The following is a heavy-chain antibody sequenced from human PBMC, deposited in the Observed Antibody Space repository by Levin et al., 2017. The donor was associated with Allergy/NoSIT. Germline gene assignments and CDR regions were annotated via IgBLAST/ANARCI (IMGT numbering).Heavy chain of an antibody. CDR3: TGDVGGCGGDCQPV. J-gene: IGHJ4*02. D-gene: IGHD2-21*02. Sequence: GGSLRLSCAASAFTISNYWMAWVRQAPGKGLEWVASIRKDGSGTFYVDSVKGRFTISRDNAKNSLYLQMNSLRVEDTAMYYCTGDVGGCGGDCQPVWGQGTLVSVSS. V-gene: IGHV3-7*01. CDR1: AFTISNYW. CDR2: IRKDGSGT.